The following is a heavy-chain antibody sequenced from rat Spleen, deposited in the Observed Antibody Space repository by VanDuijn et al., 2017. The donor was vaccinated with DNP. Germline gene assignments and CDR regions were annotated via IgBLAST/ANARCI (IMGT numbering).Heavy chain of an antibody. J-gene: IGHJ1*01. CDR3: ARGSTSIYWYFDF. CDR2: ISTSGGST. V-gene: IGHV5S23*01. Sequence: EVQLVESGGGLVQPGRSLKLSCAASGFTFSNYDMAWVRQAPTKGLEWVASISTSGGSTYYRDSVNGRFTIFRDYATSSLYLQMNSLRSEDTATYYCARGSTSIYWYFDFWGPGTMVTVSS. D-gene: IGHD3-1*01. CDR1: GFTFSNYD.